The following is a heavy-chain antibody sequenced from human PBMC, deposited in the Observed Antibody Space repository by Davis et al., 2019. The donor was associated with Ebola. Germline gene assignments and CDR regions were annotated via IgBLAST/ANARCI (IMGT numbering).Heavy chain of an antibody. CDR3: ARGARDIVVVVAATPFDY. CDR1: GGTFSSYT. V-gene: IGHV1-69*02. J-gene: IGHJ4*02. D-gene: IGHD2-15*01. CDR2: IIPILGIA. Sequence: AASVKVSCKASGGTFSSYTISWVRQAPGQGLEWMGRIIPILGIANYAQKFQGRVTITADKSTSTVYMELSSLRSEDTAVYYCARGARDIVVVVAATPFDYWGQGTLVTVSS.